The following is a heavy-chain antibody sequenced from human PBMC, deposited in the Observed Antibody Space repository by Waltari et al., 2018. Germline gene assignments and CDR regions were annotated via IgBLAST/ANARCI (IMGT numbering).Heavy chain of an antibody. Sequence: QVQLQESGPGLVKPSETLSLTCTVSGYSISSGYYWGWIRQPPGKGLEWIGNIYHSGTTYYNPFLKSRVTISVDTSKNQLSLKLNSVTAADTAVYYCARDRYSGSPKLYYFDYWGQGALVTVSS. D-gene: IGHD6-13*01. CDR1: GYSISSGYY. CDR2: IYHSGTT. CDR3: ARDRYSGSPKLYYFDY. V-gene: IGHV4-38-2*02. J-gene: IGHJ4*02.